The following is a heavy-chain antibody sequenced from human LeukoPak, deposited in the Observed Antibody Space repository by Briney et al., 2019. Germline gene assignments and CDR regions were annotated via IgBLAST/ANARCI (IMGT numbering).Heavy chain of an antibody. CDR2: INSDGSST. Sequence: PPGGSLRLSCAASGFIFSNAWMHWVRQAPGKGLVWVSRINSDGSSTSYADSVKGRFTISRDNAKNTLYLQMNSLRAEDTAVYYCARCSSSWGTSDLWGQGTLVTVSS. CDR3: ARCSSSWGTSDL. V-gene: IGHV3-74*01. J-gene: IGHJ5*02. D-gene: IGHD6-13*01. CDR1: GFIFSNAW.